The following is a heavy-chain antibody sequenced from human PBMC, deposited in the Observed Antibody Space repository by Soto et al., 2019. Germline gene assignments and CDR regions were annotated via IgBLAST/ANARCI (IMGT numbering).Heavy chain of an antibody. V-gene: IGHV3-30*18. CDR3: AKCYYGSGSYISLIPSPYGMDV. Sequence: PGGSLRLSCTASEITLNIYWMHWILQAPGKGLEWVAGIAYDGSNKYYADSVKGRFTITRDNSKNTLYLQMNSLRAEDTAVYYCAKCYYGSGSYISLIPSPYGMDVWGQGTTVTVSS. D-gene: IGHD3-10*01. J-gene: IGHJ6*02. CDR2: IAYDGSNK. CDR1: EITLNIYW.